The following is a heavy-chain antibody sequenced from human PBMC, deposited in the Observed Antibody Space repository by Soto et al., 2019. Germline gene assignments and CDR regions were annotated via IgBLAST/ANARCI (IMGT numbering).Heavy chain of an antibody. J-gene: IGHJ6*02. CDR2: INPNSGGT. Sequence: ASVKVSCKASGYTFTGYYMHWVRQAPGQGLEWMGWINPNSGGTNYAQKFQGWVTMTRDTSISTAYMELSRLRPDDTAVYYCARDHPLSYYYGMDVWGQGTMVTVSS. CDR3: ARDHPLSYYYGMDV. CDR1: GYTFTGYY. V-gene: IGHV1-2*04.